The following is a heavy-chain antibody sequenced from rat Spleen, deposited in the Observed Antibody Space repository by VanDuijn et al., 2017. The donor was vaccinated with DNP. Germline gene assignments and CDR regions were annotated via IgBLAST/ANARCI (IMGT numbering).Heavy chain of an antibody. D-gene: IGHD5-1*01. J-gene: IGHJ2*01. Sequence: QVQLKESGPGLVQPSQTLSLTCTVAGFSLTGYNVHWVRQPPGKGLEWMGIIWNDGSTDYISALKSRLSISRDTSKSQVFLKLNSVQTEDTAMYFCASGSGDWGQGVMVIVSS. CDR2: IWNDGST. CDR1: GFSLTGYN. V-gene: IGHV2-30*01. CDR3: ASGSGD.